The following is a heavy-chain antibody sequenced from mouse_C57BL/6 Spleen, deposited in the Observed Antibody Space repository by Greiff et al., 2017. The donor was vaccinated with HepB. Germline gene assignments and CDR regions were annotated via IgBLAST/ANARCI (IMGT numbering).Heavy chain of an antibody. D-gene: IGHD3-2*02. V-gene: IGHV1-59*01. CDR1: GYTFTSYW. Sequence: VQLQQPGAELVRPGTSVKLSCKASGYTFTSYWMHWVKQRPGQGLEWIGVIDPSDSYTNYNQKFKGKATLTVDTSSSTAYMQLSSLTSEDSAVYYCARRAQALYYYAMDYWGQGTSVTVSS. CDR3: ARRAQALYYYAMDY. CDR2: IDPSDSYT. J-gene: IGHJ4*01.